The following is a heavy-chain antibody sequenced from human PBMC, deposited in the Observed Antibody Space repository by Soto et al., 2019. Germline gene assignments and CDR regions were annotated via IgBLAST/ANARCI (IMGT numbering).Heavy chain of an antibody. J-gene: IGHJ6*02. Sequence: SETLSLTCAVYGGSFSGYYWSWIRQPPGKGLEWIGEINHSGSTNYNPSLKSRVTISVDTSKNQFSLKLSSVTAADTAVYYCARSRVTFGGVIVRYYYYGMDVWGQGTTVTVSS. CDR2: INHSGST. V-gene: IGHV4-34*01. CDR3: ARSRVTFGGVIVRYYYYGMDV. CDR1: GGSFSGYY. D-gene: IGHD3-16*02.